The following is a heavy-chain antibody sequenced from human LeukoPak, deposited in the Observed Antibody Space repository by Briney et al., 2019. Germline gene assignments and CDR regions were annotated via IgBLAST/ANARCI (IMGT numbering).Heavy chain of an antibody. J-gene: IGHJ3*02. D-gene: IGHD3-22*01. Sequence: GGSLRLSCAASGFTFSNAWMSWVRQAPGKGLEWVGRIKSKADGGTTDYTAPVKGRFTISRDDSKSTLYLQMNSLKTEDTAVYYCTTLSDSSGYYIGAFDIWGQGTMVTVSS. CDR2: IKSKADGGTT. CDR1: GFTFSNAW. V-gene: IGHV3-15*01. CDR3: TTLSDSSGYYIGAFDI.